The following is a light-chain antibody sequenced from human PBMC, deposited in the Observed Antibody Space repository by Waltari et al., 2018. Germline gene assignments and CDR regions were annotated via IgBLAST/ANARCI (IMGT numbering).Light chain of an antibody. Sequence: SYELTQPPSVSVSPGQTVSITCSGDRLGAKFACWYQQKAGQSPILVIYQDLKRPSGIPERFSGSRSGNTATLTIRGTHVMDEADYYCQAWDATTGMLFGGGTQVTVL. CDR3: QAWDATTGML. V-gene: IGLV3-1*01. CDR2: QDL. J-gene: IGLJ2*01. CDR1: RLGAKF.